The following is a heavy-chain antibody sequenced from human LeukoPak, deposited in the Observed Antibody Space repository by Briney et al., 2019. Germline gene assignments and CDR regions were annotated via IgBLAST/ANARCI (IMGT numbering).Heavy chain of an antibody. J-gene: IGHJ4*02. D-gene: IGHD1-26*01. V-gene: IGHV3-21*01. Sequence: GGSLRLSCAASGFTFSSYSMNWVRQAPGKGLEWVSSISSNSRYTYYADSVKGRFTISRDNAKSSLYLQMNSLRADDTAVYYCARVHSGSYSAYFDYWGQGTLVTVSS. CDR3: ARVHSGSYSAYFDY. CDR1: GFTFSSYS. CDR2: ISSNSRYT.